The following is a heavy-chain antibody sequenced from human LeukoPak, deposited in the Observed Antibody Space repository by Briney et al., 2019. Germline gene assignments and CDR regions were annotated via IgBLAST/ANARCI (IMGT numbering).Heavy chain of an antibody. V-gene: IGHV1-8*01. CDR3: ARSGLGSGISFDL. J-gene: IGHJ5*02. CDR1: GYTFTAYY. Sequence: ASVNPSCKPSGYTFTAYYIHCVRQAPGQGLGWLGWIDPNSCDRVYPQKFQRRDTMTRDTSITTAYIKLSSVRSEDRAVYYCARSGLGSGISFDLWGQRTLVTVSS. D-gene: IGHD3-10*01. CDR2: IDPNSCDR.